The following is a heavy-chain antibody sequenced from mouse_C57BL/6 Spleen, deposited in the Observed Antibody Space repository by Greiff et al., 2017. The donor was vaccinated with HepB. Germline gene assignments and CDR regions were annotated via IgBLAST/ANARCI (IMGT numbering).Heavy chain of an antibody. D-gene: IGHD4-1*01. J-gene: IGHJ4*01. V-gene: IGHV1-39*01. CDR3: ARRGLGRRDYYAMDY. CDR1: GYSFTDYN. Sequence: EVQLQQSGPELVKPGASVKISCKASGYSFTDYNMNWVKQSNGKSLEWIGVINPNYGTTSYNQKFKGKATLTVDQSSSTAYMQLNSLTSEDSEVYYCARRGLGRRDYYAMDYWGQGTSVTVSS. CDR2: INPNYGTT.